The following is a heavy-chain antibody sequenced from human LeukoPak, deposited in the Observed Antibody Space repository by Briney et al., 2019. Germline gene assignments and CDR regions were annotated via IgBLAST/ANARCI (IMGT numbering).Heavy chain of an antibody. J-gene: IGHJ4*02. D-gene: IGHD5-18*01. Sequence: GGSLRLSCAASGFTFRSYAMQWVRQAPGKGLEWVSYITYNSGTIFYADSVKGRFTISRDNAKDSLYLQMSSLRHEDTAVYYCARDSGYSYAVDYWGQGTLVTVSS. V-gene: IGHV3-48*02. CDR1: GFTFRSYA. CDR2: ITYNSGTI. CDR3: ARDSGYSYAVDY.